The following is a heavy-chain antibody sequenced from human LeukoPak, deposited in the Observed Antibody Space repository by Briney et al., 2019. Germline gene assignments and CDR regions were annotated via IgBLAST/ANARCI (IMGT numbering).Heavy chain of an antibody. CDR2: ISAYNGNT. V-gene: IGHV1-18*04. CDR1: GYTFTGYY. D-gene: IGHD3-10*01. J-gene: IGHJ6*03. CDR3: ARVRWFGVGYMDV. Sequence: EASVKVSCKASGYTFTGYYMHWVRQAPGQGLEWMGWISAYNGNTNYAQKLQGRVTMTTDTSTSTAYMELRSLRSDDTAVYYCARVRWFGVGYMDVWGKGTTVTISS.